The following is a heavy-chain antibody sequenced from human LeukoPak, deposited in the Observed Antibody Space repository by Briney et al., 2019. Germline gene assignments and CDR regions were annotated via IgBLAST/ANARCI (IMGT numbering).Heavy chain of an antibody. V-gene: IGHV4-38-2*02. CDR2: IYHSGST. CDR3: ARMAGDSSGYTPIDY. CDR1: GYSISSGYY. D-gene: IGHD3-22*01. J-gene: IGHJ4*02. Sequence: NSSETLSLTCTVSGYSISSGYYWGWIRQPPGKGLEWIGSIYHSGSTYYNPSLKSRVTISVDTSKNQFSLKLSSVTAADTALYYCARMAGDSSGYTPIDYWGQGTLVTVSS.